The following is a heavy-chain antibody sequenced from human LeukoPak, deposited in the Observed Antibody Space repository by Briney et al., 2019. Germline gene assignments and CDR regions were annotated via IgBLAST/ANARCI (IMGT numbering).Heavy chain of an antibody. CDR1: GFTFSDYY. V-gene: IGHV3-11*01. J-gene: IGHJ3*02. CDR3: AKYCSSTSCRDAFDI. D-gene: IGHD2-2*01. Sequence: SGGSLRLSCAASGFTFSDYYMSWIRQAPGKGLEWVSYISSSGSTIYYADSVKGRFTISRDNAKNSLYLQMNSLRAEDTAVYYCAKYCSSTSCRDAFDIWGQGTMVTVSS. CDR2: ISSSGSTI.